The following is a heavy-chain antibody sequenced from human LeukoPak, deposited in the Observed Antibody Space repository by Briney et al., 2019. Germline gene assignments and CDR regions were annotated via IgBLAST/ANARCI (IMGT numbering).Heavy chain of an antibody. D-gene: IGHD6-13*01. CDR3: ARLSDGGSSWYGAFDI. CDR1: GYSFTSYW. Sequence: HGESLKISCKGSGYSFTSYWIGWVRQMAGKGLEWIGIIYPGDSDTRYSPSFQGQVTISADKSISTAYLQWSSLKASDTAMYYCARLSDGGSSWYGAFDIWGQGTMVTVSS. V-gene: IGHV5-51*01. J-gene: IGHJ3*02. CDR2: IYPGDSDT.